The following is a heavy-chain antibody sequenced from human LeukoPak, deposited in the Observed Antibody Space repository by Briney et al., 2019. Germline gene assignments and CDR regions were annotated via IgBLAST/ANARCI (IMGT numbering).Heavy chain of an antibody. Sequence: ASVKVSCKASGYTFTGYYMHWVRQAPGQGLEWMGWINPNSGGTNYAQKFQGRVTMTRDTSISTAYMELSRLRSDDTAVYYCARAGATVTTYNYYYYGMDVWGQGTTVTVSS. D-gene: IGHD4-17*01. CDR3: ARAGATVTTYNYYYYGMDV. CDR2: INPNSGGT. V-gene: IGHV1-2*02. J-gene: IGHJ6*02. CDR1: GYTFTGYY.